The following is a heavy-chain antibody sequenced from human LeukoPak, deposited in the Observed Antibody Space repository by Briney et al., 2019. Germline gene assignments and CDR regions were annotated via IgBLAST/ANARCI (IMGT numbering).Heavy chain of an antibody. Sequence: SQTLSLTCAISGDSVSSNSAAWNWIRQSPSRGLEWLGRTYYRSKWYNDYAVSVKSRITIKPDTSKNQFSLQLNSVTPEDTAVYYCARVESSGWYEVGAFDIWGQGTMVTVSS. CDR1: GDSVSSNSAA. CDR2: TYYRSKWYN. CDR3: ARVESSGWYEVGAFDI. V-gene: IGHV6-1*01. J-gene: IGHJ3*02. D-gene: IGHD6-19*01.